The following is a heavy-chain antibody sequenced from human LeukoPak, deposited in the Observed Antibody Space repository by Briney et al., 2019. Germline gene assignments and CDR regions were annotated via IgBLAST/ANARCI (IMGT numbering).Heavy chain of an antibody. CDR1: GGTFSSYA. CDR2: IIPIFGTA. CDR3: ARWGGYYYDSSGYFDY. J-gene: IGHJ4*02. V-gene: IGHV1-69*13. Sequence: ASVKVSCKASGGTFSSYAISWVRQAPGQGLEWMGRIIPIFGTANYAQKFQGRVTITPDESTSTAYMELSSLRSEDTAVYYCARWGGYYYDSSGYFDYWGQGTLVTVSS. D-gene: IGHD3-22*01.